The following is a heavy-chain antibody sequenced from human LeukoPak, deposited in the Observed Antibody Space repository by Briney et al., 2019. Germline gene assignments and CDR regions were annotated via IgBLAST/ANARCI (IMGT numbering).Heavy chain of an antibody. V-gene: IGHV3-23*01. J-gene: IGHJ5*02. CDR3: ARGLTMVRGVLRWFDP. D-gene: IGHD3-10*01. Sequence: GGSLRLSCAASGFTFSSYAMSWVRQAPGKGLEWVSAISGSGGSTYYADSVKGRFTISRDNSKNTLYLQMNSLRAEDTAVYYCARGLTMVRGVLRWFDPWGQGTLVTVSS. CDR2: ISGSGGST. CDR1: GFTFSSYA.